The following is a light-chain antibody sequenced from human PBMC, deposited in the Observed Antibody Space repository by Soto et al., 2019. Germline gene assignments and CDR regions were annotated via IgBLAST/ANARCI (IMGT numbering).Light chain of an antibody. CDR2: KAS. Sequence: TLTPSTLSASLGDRGSITCRVSQSISTWLAWYQQKPGKAPKLLIYKASGLESGVPSRFSGSGSGTDFTLTISSLQPDDFATYYCQQYNSYSPLTFGGGTKVDIK. J-gene: IGKJ4*01. CDR1: QSISTW. V-gene: IGKV1-5*03. CDR3: QQYNSYSPLT.